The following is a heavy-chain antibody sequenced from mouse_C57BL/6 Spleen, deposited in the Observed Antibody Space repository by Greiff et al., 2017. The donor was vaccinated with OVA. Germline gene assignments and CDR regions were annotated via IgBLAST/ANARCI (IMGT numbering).Heavy chain of an antibody. D-gene: IGHD1-1*01. CDR3: AREDTTVVAPYYAMDY. J-gene: IGHJ4*01. Sequence: EVKLVESGGGLVKPGGSLKLSCAASGFTFSDYGMHWVRQAPEKGLEWVAYISSGSSTIYYADTVKGRFTISRDNAKNTLFLQMTSLRSEDTAMYYCAREDTTVVAPYYAMDYWGQGTSVTVSS. V-gene: IGHV5-17*01. CDR1: GFTFSDYG. CDR2: ISSGSSTI.